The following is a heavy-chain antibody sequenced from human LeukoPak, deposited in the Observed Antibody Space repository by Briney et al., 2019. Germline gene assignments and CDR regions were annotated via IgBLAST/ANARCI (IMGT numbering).Heavy chain of an antibody. CDR3: AREALFGVVITGGWVDY. Sequence: ASVKVSCKASGYTFTSYYMRWVRQAPGQGLEWMGIINPSGGSTSYAQKFQGRVTMTRDTSTSTVYMELSSLRSEDTAVYYCAREALFGVVITGGWVDYWGQGTLVTVSS. D-gene: IGHD3-3*01. V-gene: IGHV1-46*01. J-gene: IGHJ4*02. CDR1: GYTFTSYY. CDR2: INPSGGST.